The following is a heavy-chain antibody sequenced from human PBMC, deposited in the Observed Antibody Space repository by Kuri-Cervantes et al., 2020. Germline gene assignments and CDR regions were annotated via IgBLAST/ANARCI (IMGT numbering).Heavy chain of an antibody. CDR3: ARDRVCTHGMDV. CDR1: GFTFSSYD. CDR2: IGTAGDT. D-gene: IGHD3-10*01. Sequence: GGSLRLSCAASGFTFSSYDMHWVRQATGKGLEWVSAIGTAGDTYYPGSVKGRFTISRENAKNSLYLQMNSLRAEDTAVYYCARDRVCTHGMDVWGQGTTVTVSS. J-gene: IGHJ6*02. V-gene: IGHV3-13*01.